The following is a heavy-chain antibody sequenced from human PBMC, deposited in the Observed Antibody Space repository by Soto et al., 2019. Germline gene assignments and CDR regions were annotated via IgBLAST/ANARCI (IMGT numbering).Heavy chain of an antibody. CDR3: AKVRGVTTPDY. Sequence: EVQLLESGGGLAQPGGSLRLSCAVSGITFSNYGMSWVRQAPGKGLEWVSAISGSGGTTYYADSADSVKGRFTISRDNSTNTLYLQMNSLRAEDTAVYYCAKVRGVTTPDYWGQGTLVTVSS. D-gene: IGHD4-17*01. V-gene: IGHV3-23*01. J-gene: IGHJ4*02. CDR1: GITFSNYG. CDR2: ISGSGGTT.